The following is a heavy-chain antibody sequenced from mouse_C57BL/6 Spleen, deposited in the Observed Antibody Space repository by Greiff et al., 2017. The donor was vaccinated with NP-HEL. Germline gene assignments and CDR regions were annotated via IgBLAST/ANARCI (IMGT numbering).Heavy chain of an antibody. J-gene: IGHJ2*01. Sequence: QVQLQQPGAELVMPGASVKLSCKASGYTFTSYWMHWVKQRPGQGLEWIGEIDPSDSYTNYNQKFKGKSTLTVDKSSSTAYMQLSSLTSEDSAVYYCARGYGKYYFDYWGQGTTLTVSS. CDR1: GYTFTSYW. V-gene: IGHV1-69*01. CDR2: IDPSDSYT. CDR3: ARGYGKYYFDY. D-gene: IGHD2-1*01.